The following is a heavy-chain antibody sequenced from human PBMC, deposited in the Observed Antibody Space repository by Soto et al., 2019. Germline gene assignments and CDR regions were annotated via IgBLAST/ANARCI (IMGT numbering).Heavy chain of an antibody. V-gene: IGHV4-59*01. D-gene: IGHD3-3*01. CDR1: GGSISSYY. CDR2: IYYSGST. J-gene: IGHJ6*02. CDR3: ARSYDFWSGSYYYYYGMDV. Sequence: SETLSLTCTVSGGSISSYYWSWIRQPPGKGLEWIGYIYYSGSTNYNPSLKSRVTISVDTSKNQFSLKLSSVTAADTAVYYCARSYDFWSGSYYYYYGMDVWGQGTTVTVSS.